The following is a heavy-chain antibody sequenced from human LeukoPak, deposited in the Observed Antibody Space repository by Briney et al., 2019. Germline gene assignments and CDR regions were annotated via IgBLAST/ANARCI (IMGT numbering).Heavy chain of an antibody. CDR3: ARDRGYQLLSGYYYYMDV. Sequence: PGGSLRLSCAASGFTVSSNYMSWVRQTPGKGLEWVSVISSGSSTYYVDSVKGRFTISRDNSKNTLYLQMNSLRAEDTAVYYCARDRGYQLLSGYYYYMDVWGKGTTVTVSS. D-gene: IGHD2-2*01. CDR2: ISSGSST. CDR1: GFTVSSNY. J-gene: IGHJ6*03. V-gene: IGHV3-66*02.